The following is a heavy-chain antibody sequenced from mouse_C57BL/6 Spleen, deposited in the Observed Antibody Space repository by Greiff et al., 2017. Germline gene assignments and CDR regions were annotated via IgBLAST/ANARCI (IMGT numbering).Heavy chain of an antibody. D-gene: IGHD1-1*01. Sequence: QVQLQQPGAGLVKPGASVKLSCTASGYTFTSYWMHWVRQRPGQGLEWIGMIHPNSGSTNYNEKFQSKATLTVDKSSSTAYMQLSSLTSEDSAVYDCARSGITTVVAEGFAYWGQGTLVTVSA. CDR2: IHPNSGST. CDR3: ARSGITTVVAEGFAY. CDR1: GYTFTSYW. J-gene: IGHJ3*01. V-gene: IGHV1-64*01.